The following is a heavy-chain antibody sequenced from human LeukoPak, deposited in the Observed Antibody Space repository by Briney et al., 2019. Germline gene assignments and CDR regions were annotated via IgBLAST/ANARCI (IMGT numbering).Heavy chain of an antibody. D-gene: IGHD3-22*01. J-gene: IGHJ4*02. CDR3: ARDVEYYDSSGYPYYFDY. V-gene: IGHV3-11*01. CDR2: ISSSGSTI. CDR1: GFTFSDYY. Sequence: GGSLRLSCAASGFTFSDYYMSWIRQAPGKGLEWVSYISSSGSTIYYADSVKGRFTISRDNAKNLLYLQMNSLRAEDTAVYYCARDVEYYDSSGYPYYFDYWGQGTLVTVSS.